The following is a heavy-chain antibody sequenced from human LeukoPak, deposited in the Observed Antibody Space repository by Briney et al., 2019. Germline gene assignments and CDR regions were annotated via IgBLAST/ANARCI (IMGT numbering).Heavy chain of an antibody. CDR1: GGSISSYY. V-gene: IGHV4-59*01. Sequence: SETLSLTCTVSGGSISSYYWNWIRQPPGKGLEWIGYIYYSGSTNYNPSLKSRVTISVDTSKNQFSLNLTSVTAADAAVYYCARDEYSSSSAFDYWGQGTLVTVSS. J-gene: IGHJ4*02. D-gene: IGHD6-6*01. CDR2: IYYSGST. CDR3: ARDEYSSSSAFDY.